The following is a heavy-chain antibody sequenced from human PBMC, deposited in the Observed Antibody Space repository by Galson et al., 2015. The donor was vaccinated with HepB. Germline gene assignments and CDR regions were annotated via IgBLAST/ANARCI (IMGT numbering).Heavy chain of an antibody. CDR1: GFTFSSYA. Sequence: SLRLSCAASGFTFSSYAMHWVRQAPGKGLEWVAVISYDGSNKYYADSVKGRFTISRDNSKNTLYLQMNSLRAENTAVYYRARDRNSLDYWGQGTLVTVSS. CDR3: ARDRNSLDY. J-gene: IGHJ4*02. D-gene: IGHD4-23*01. CDR2: ISYDGSNK. V-gene: IGHV3-30-3*01.